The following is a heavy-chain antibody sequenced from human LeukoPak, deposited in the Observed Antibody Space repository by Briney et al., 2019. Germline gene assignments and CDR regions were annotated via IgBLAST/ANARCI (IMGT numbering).Heavy chain of an antibody. D-gene: IGHD5-12*01. V-gene: IGHV1-8*01. CDR3: AREMTGYSGYDSPGRYYYYGMDV. CDR2: MNPNSGNT. Sequence: ASVRVSCKASGYTFTSYDINWVRQATGQGLEWMGWMNPNSGNTGYAQKFQGRVTMTRNTSISTAYMELSSLRSEDTAVYYCAREMTGYSGYDSPGRYYYYGMDVWGQGTTVTVSS. J-gene: IGHJ6*02. CDR1: GYTFTSYD.